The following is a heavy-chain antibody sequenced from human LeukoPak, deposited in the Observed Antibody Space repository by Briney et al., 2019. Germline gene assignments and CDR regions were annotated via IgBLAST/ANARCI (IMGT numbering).Heavy chain of an antibody. CDR1: GYSISSGYY. J-gene: IGHJ6*03. Sequence: SETLSLTCAVSGYSISSGYYWGWIRQPPGKGLAWIGSIYHSGSTYYNPSLKSRVTISVDTSKNQFSLKLSSVTAADTAVYYCARHPAASYYDFWSGYPNYYYYMDVWGKGTTVTVSS. CDR3: ARHPAASYYDFWSGYPNYYYYMDV. D-gene: IGHD3-3*01. CDR2: IYHSGST. V-gene: IGHV4-38-2*01.